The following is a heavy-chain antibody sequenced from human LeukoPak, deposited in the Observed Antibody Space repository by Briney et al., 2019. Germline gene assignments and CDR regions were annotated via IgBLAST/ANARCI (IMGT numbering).Heavy chain of an antibody. CDR1: GFTFSSYG. J-gene: IGHJ4*02. CDR3: AKEALSGSGSYSFDY. Sequence: PGRSLRLSCAASGFTFSSYGTHWVRQAPGKGLEWVAVISYDGSSKYYADSVKGRFTISRDNSKNTLYLQMNSLRAEDTAVYYCAKEALSGSGSYSFDYWGQGTLVTVSS. D-gene: IGHD3-10*01. CDR2: ISYDGSSK. V-gene: IGHV3-30*18.